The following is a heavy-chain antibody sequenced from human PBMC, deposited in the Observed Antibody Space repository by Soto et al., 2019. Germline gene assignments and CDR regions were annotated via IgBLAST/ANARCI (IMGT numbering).Heavy chain of an antibody. Sequence: GGSLRLSCAASGFTFSSYAMSWVRQAPGKGLEWVSAISGSGGSTYYADSVKGRFTISRDNSKNTLYLQMNSLRAEDTAVYYCAKGGSRVVVPAAMVYWGQGTLVTVSS. J-gene: IGHJ4*02. CDR3: AKGGSRVVVPAAMVY. CDR2: ISGSGGST. CDR1: GFTFSSYA. V-gene: IGHV3-23*01. D-gene: IGHD2-2*01.